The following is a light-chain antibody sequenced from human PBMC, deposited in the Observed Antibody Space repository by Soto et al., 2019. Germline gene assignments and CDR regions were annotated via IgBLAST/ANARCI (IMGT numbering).Light chain of an antibody. V-gene: IGKV1-27*01. Sequence: DIQMTQSPSSLSASVGDRVTITCRASQGISKSLAWYQQMPGKVPKLLIYAASTLQSGFSSRFSGSGSGTDFTLTVSGLQPEDVATYYCQTYNSVPHTFGPGTKVDIK. CDR1: QGISKS. CDR3: QTYNSVPHT. CDR2: AAS. J-gene: IGKJ3*01.